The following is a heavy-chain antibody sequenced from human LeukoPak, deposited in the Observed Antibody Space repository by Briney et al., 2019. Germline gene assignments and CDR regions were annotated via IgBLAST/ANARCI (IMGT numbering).Heavy chain of an antibody. CDR2: IYTSGTT. Sequence: SETLSLTCTVSGDSISSVNSYWTWIRQPAGKGLEWIGLIYTSGTTNYNPSLKSRLTISLDTSKNQFSLRLTSVTAADTAIYYCAREFRYWGQGTLVTVSS. CDR1: GDSISSVNSY. J-gene: IGHJ4*02. V-gene: IGHV4-61*02. CDR3: AREFRY.